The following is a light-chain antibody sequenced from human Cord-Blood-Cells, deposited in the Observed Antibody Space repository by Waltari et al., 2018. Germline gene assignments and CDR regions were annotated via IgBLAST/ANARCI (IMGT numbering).Light chain of an antibody. CDR2: DVS. J-gene: IGLJ1*01. Sequence: QSALTQPASVSGSPGQSITISCTGTSSDVGGYNYVSWYQQHPGKAPKRLIYDVSKRPSGVSTRFAGSKSGDTASLTISGLQAEGEADYYCSSYTSSSTYVFGTGTKVTVL. CDR3: SSYTSSSTYV. V-gene: IGLV2-14*01. CDR1: SSDVGGYNY.